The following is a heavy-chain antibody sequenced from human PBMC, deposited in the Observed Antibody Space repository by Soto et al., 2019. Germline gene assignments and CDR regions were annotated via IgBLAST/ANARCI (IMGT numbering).Heavy chain of an antibody. J-gene: IGHJ5*02. CDR1: GASIGSGGAY. V-gene: IGHV4-31*03. CDR2: VTYIGST. Sequence: SETLSLTCTVSGASIGSGGAYWTWIRQRPGKGLEWIGYVTYIGSTYYNPSLKGRVAIAVDTSKNQFSLKLSFVTDADTADYYGARDRPGVDVPVAVGFDPWGQG. D-gene: IGHD2-2*01. CDR3: ARDRPGVDVPVAVGFDP.